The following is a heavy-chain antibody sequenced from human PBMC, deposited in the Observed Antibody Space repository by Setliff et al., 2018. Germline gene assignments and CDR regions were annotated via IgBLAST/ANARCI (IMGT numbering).Heavy chain of an antibody. Sequence: KVSCKASGYTFTSYWIAWVRQMPGKGLEWMGIIYPGDSDTRYSPSFQGQVTISADKSISTAYLQWSSLRASDTAMYYCARQAIFGSDAFDIWGQGTMVTVSS. CDR1: GYTFTSYW. J-gene: IGHJ3*02. CDR2: IYPGDSDT. V-gene: IGHV5-51*01. D-gene: IGHD3-3*01. CDR3: ARQAIFGSDAFDI.